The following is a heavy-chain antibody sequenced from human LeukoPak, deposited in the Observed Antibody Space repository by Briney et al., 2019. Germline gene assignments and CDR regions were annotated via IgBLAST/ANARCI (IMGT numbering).Heavy chain of an antibody. Sequence: SETLSLTFAVYGGSFSGYYWSWIRQPPGKGLEWIGEINHSGSTNYNPSLKSRVTISVDTSKNQFSLKLSSVTAADTAVYYCARGVWSSRTFYWGQGTLVTVSS. J-gene: IGHJ4*02. D-gene: IGHD6-13*01. CDR2: INHSGST. CDR3: ARGVWSSRTFY. V-gene: IGHV4-34*01. CDR1: GGSFSGYY.